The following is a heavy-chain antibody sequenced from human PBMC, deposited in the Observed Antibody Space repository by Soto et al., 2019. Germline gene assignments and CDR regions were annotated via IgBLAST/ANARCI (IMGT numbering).Heavy chain of an antibody. D-gene: IGHD2-2*01. CDR2: INSDGSST. J-gene: IGHJ6*02. Sequence: EVQLVESGGGLVQPGGSLRLSCAASGFTFSSYWMHWVRQAPGKGLVWFSRINSDGSSTSYADSVKGRFTISRDNAKNTLYLQMNSLRAEDTAVYYCARDGYCSSTSCRGMDVWGQGTTVTVSS. CDR3: ARDGYCSSTSCRGMDV. V-gene: IGHV3-74*01. CDR1: GFTFSSYW.